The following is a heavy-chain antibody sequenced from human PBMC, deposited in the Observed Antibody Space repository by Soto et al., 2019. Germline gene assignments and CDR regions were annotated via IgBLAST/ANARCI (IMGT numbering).Heavy chain of an antibody. J-gene: IGHJ4*02. D-gene: IGHD2-15*01. CDR1: GYTFTSYA. V-gene: IGHV1-3*01. Sequence: QVQLVQSGAEVKKPGASVKVSCKASGYTFTSYAMHWVRQAPGQRLEWMGWINAGNGNTKYSQKFQGRVTITRDTSASTADMELSSLRSEDTAVYYCAREYSFTFDYWGQGTLVTVSS. CDR2: INAGNGNT. CDR3: AREYSFTFDY.